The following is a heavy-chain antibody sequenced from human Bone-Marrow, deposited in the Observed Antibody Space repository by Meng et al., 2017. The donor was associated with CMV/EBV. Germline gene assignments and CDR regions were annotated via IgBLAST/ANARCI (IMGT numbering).Heavy chain of an antibody. CDR3: ARGAYSNYLSHYYYYGMDV. V-gene: IGHV1-8*03. J-gene: IGHJ6*02. D-gene: IGHD4-11*01. CDR2: MNPNSGNT. Sequence: ASVKVSCKASGYTFTSYDINWVRQATGQGLEWMGWMNPNSGNTGYAQKFQGRVTITTDESTSTAYMELSSLRSEDTAVYYCARGAYSNYLSHYYYYGMDVWGQGTTVTVSS. CDR1: GYTFTSYD.